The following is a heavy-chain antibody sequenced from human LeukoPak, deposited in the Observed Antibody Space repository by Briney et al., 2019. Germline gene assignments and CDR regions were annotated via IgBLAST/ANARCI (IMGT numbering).Heavy chain of an antibody. CDR2: ISASGGGR. CDR3: AKDVRRAEYCSSTTCYTSSFDQ. V-gene: IGHV3-23*01. J-gene: IGHJ4*02. CDR1: GFTFKNYA. D-gene: IGHD2-2*02. Sequence: PGGSLRLSCAASGFTFKNYAMTWVRQAPGKGLEWVSTISASGGGRYYADSVQGRFTISRDSSKNTLSLQMNTLRVEDTAVYYCAKDVRRAEYCSSTTCYTSSFDQWGQGTLVTVSS.